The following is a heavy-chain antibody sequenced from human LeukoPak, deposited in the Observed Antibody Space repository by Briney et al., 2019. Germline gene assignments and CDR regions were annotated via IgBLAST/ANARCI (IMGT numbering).Heavy chain of an antibody. D-gene: IGHD3-10*01. CDR2: VYHSGRT. V-gene: IGHV4-38-2*02. J-gene: IGHJ4*02. Sequence: SETLSLTCTVSGYSISRGYYWGWIRQPPGKGLEWIGSVYHSGRTHYNPSLNSRLTMSVDTSKNQFSLKLSSVTAADTAVYYCVRDRDSITLIRGVIDYWGQGTLVTVSS. CDR3: VRDRDSITLIRGVIDY. CDR1: GYSISRGYY.